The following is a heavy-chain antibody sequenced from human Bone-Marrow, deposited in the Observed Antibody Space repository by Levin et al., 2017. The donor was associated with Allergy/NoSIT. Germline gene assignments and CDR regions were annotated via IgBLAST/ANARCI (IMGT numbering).Heavy chain of an antibody. CDR2: ISSSSSTI. V-gene: IGHV3-48*04. CDR1: GFTFSSYS. D-gene: IGHD5-24*01. J-gene: IGHJ4*02. CDR3: ARDGGDGYNYIFDY. Sequence: PGGSLRLSCAASGFTFSSYSMNWVRQAPGKGLEWVSYISSSSSTIYYADSVKGRFTISRDNAKNSLYLQMNSLRAEDTAVYYCARDGGDGYNYIFDYWGQGTLVTVSS.